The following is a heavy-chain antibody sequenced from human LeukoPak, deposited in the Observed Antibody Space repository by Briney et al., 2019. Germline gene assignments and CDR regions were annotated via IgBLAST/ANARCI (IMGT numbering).Heavy chain of an antibody. Sequence: ASVKVSCKASGYTFTSYGISWVRQAPGQGLEWMGWISAYNGNTNYAQKLQGRVTMTTDTSTSTAYMELRSLRSDDTAVYYCARWAYYGILTGYYCPDYWGQGTLVTVSS. CDR2: ISAYNGNT. D-gene: IGHD3-9*01. V-gene: IGHV1-18*01. CDR1: GYTFTSYG. J-gene: IGHJ4*02. CDR3: ARWAYYGILTGYYCPDY.